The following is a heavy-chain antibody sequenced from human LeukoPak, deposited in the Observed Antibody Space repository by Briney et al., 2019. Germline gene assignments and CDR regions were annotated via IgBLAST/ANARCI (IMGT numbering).Heavy chain of an antibody. CDR2: ISSSSSYT. V-gene: IGHV3-11*05. CDR3: ARVPSAAAGTGWFDP. J-gene: IGHJ5*02. D-gene: IGHD6-13*01. CDR1: GFTFSDYY. Sequence: GGSLRLSCAASGFTFSDYYMSWIRQAPGKGLEWVSYISSSSSYTNYADSVKGRFTISGDNAKNSLYLQMNSLRAEDTAVYYCARVPSAAAGTGWFDPWGQGALVTVSS.